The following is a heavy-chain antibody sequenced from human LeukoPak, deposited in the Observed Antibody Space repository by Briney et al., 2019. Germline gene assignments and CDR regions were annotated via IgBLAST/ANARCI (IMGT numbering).Heavy chain of an antibody. CDR3: ATQAYALFDY. CDR1: GLSFRNYW. V-gene: IGHV3-7*03. Sequence: GGSLRLSCVASGLSFRNYWMSWVRQAPGKGLEWVANIREDGSDTYYADSVRGRLTISRDNAKKSLYLQMSSLRAEDTAMYYCATQAYALFDYWGQGTLVTVSS. D-gene: IGHD2-2*01. CDR2: IREDGSDT. J-gene: IGHJ4*02.